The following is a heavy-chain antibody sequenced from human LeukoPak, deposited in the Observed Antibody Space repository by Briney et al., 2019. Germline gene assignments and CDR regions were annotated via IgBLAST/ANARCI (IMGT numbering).Heavy chain of an antibody. D-gene: IGHD2-2*02. CDR3: TSRTYTTNDY. Sequence: PGGSLRLSCAASGFTFRNYSMNWVRQAPGKGLEWLGRIKTKTDGETTEYAAPMRGRLTISRDDSKNTLYLQMNSLNTEDTAVYYCTSRTYTTNDYWGQGTLVTVSS. CDR2: IKTKTDGETT. CDR1: GFTFRNYS. J-gene: IGHJ4*02. V-gene: IGHV3-15*01.